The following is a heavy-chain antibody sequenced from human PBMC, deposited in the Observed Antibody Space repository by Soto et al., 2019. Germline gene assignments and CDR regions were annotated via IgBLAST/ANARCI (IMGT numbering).Heavy chain of an antibody. D-gene: IGHD6-19*01. CDR3: AICSYSSGWSDR. V-gene: IGHV4-39*01. CDR1: GDSISSSPYY. J-gene: IGHJ5*02. Sequence: QPQLQESGPGLVKPSETLSLMCTVSGDSISSSPYYWGWIRQPPGKGLEWIATIYSSGSTYYNTSLRSRVTISVDTSKNQFSLKVSSVTAADTAVYYCAICSYSSGWSDRWGQGTLVTVSS. CDR2: IYSSGST.